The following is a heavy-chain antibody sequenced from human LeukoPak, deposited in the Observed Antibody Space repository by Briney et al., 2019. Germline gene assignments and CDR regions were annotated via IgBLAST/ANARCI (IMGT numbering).Heavy chain of an antibody. Sequence: ASVKVSCKASGYTFTSYGISWVRQAPGQGLEWMGWISAYNGNTNYAQKLQGRVTMTTDTSTSTAYMELRSLRSDDTAVYYRARGRTIYGVVIGAFDIWGQGTMVIVSS. CDR1: GYTFTSYG. D-gene: IGHD3-3*01. CDR3: ARGRTIYGVVIGAFDI. J-gene: IGHJ3*02. V-gene: IGHV1-18*01. CDR2: ISAYNGNT.